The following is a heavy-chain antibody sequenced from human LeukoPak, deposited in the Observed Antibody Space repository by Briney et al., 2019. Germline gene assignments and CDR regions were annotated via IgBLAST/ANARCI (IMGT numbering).Heavy chain of an antibody. CDR1: GGTFSSYA. Sequence: ASVKVSCKASGGTFSSYAISWVRQAPGQGLEWMGRIIPILGIANYAQKFQGRVTITADKSTSTAYMELSSLRSEDTAVYYCAGDWDYDILTGYTEDYWGQGTLVTVSS. CDR3: AGDWDYDILTGYTEDY. D-gene: IGHD3-9*01. CDR2: IIPILGIA. V-gene: IGHV1-69*04. J-gene: IGHJ4*02.